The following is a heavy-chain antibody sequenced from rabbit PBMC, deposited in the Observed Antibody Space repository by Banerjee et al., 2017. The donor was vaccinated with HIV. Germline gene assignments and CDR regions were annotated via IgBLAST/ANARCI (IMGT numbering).Heavy chain of an antibody. CDR2: INTSSGNT. V-gene: IGHV1S45*01. J-gene: IGHJ6*01. Sequence: QQQLEESGGGLVKPGGTLTLTCTASGFSFSNDHWICWVRQAPGKGLEWIACINTSSGNTVYATWAKGRFTISKTSSTTVTLQMTSLTAADTATYFCARVASSSGYRYYGMDLWGQGTLVTVS. CDR3: ARVASSSGYRYYGMDL. CDR1: GFSFSNDHW. D-gene: IGHD1-1*01.